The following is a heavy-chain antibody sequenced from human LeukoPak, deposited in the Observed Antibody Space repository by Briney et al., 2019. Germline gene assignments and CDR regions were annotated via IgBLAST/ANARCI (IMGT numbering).Heavy chain of an antibody. Sequence: GGSLRLSCAASGFTFSTYWMHWVRQAPGKGLMWVSRINSDGGDTIYADSVKGRFTISIDNAKNTLYLQMNSLRAEDTAVYYCARENSSDAFDIWGQGTMVTVSS. J-gene: IGHJ3*02. D-gene: IGHD6-6*01. CDR3: ARENSSDAFDI. CDR2: INSDGGDT. CDR1: GFTFSTYW. V-gene: IGHV3-74*01.